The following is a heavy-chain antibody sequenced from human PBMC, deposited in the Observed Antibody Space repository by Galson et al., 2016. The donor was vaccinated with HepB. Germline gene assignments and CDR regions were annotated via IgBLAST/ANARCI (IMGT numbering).Heavy chain of an antibody. CDR3: ARGESASSGLSDVFDI. D-gene: IGHD3-22*01. CDR1: GFRFNSYS. Sequence: SLRLSCAASGFRFNSYSMNWVRQAPGKGLEWVSSISSRRTDIHYADSVKGRFTISRDSAKSSLYLQMDSLRPEDTAVYYCARGESASSGLSDVFDIWGQGTMVTVSS. CDR2: ISSRRTDI. V-gene: IGHV3-21*06. J-gene: IGHJ3*02.